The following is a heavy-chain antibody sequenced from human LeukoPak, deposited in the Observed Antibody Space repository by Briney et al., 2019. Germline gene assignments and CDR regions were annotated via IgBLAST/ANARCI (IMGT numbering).Heavy chain of an antibody. CDR2: ISAYNGNT. J-gene: IGHJ5*02. CDR1: GYTFTSYG. CDR3: ARSFRIAARYWFDP. Sequence: ASVKVSCKASGYTFTSYGISWVRQAPGQGLEWKGWISAYNGNTNYAQKLQGRVTMTTDTSTSTAYMELRSLRSDDTAVYYCARSFRIAARYWFDPWGQGTLVTVSS. V-gene: IGHV1-18*01. D-gene: IGHD6-6*01.